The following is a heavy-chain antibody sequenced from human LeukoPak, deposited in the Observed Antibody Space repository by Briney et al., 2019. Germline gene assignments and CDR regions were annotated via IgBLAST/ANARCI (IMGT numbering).Heavy chain of an antibody. Sequence: GGSLRLSCAASGFTFSSYSMNWVRQAPGEGLEWVSSISSSSSYIYYADSVKGRFTISRDNAKNSLYLQMNSLRAEDTAVYYCARDHDYGGNPRYWGQGTLVTVSS. CDR2: ISSSSSYI. CDR3: ARDHDYGGNPRY. J-gene: IGHJ4*02. D-gene: IGHD4-23*01. CDR1: GFTFSSYS. V-gene: IGHV3-21*01.